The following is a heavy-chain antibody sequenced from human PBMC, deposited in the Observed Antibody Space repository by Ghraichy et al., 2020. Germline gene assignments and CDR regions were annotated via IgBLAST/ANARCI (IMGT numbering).Heavy chain of an antibody. V-gene: IGHV3-30*18. J-gene: IGHJ4*02. D-gene: IGHD7-27*01. Sequence: GALRLSCAASGFTFSSYGMHWVRQAPGKGLEWVAVISYDGSNKYYADSVKGRFTISRDNSKNTLYLQMNSLRAEDTAVYYCAKDLELGLQYWGQGTLVTVSS. CDR3: AKDLELGLQY. CDR2: ISYDGSNK. CDR1: GFTFSSYG.